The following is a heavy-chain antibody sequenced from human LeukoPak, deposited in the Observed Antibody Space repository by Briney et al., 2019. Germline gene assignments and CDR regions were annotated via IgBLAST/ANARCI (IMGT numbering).Heavy chain of an antibody. CDR1: EFTFTNYW. V-gene: IGHV3-7*01. J-gene: IGHJ3*02. CDR2: IKQDGSET. D-gene: IGHD3-3*01. CDR3: ARVGSEWYRGAFDI. Sequence: GGSLRLSCAASEFTFTNYWMTWVRRAQGKGLEWVANIKQDGSETHYVDSVKGRFTISRDNAKNSLYLQLNILRAEDTAVYYCARVGSEWYRGAFDIWGQGTMVTVSS.